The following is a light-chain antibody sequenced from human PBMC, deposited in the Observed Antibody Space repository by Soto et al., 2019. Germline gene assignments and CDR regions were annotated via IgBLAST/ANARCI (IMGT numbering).Light chain of an antibody. V-gene: IGKV1-5*01. Sequence: DIQMTQSPSSVSASVGDRVTITCRASQGISSWLAWYQQKPGKAPELLIFDASNLKSGVSSRFSGSGSGTEFTLTISRLQPDDVATYYCLQYSSHSWTFGQGTKVDI. CDR2: DAS. CDR1: QGISSW. CDR3: LQYSSHSWT. J-gene: IGKJ1*01.